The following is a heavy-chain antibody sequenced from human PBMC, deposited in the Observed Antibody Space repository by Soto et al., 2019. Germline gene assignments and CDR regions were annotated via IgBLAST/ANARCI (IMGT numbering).Heavy chain of an antibody. CDR1: GFTFSSYA. J-gene: IGHJ4*02. V-gene: IGHV3-23*01. CDR2: ISGSGGST. CDR3: AKTRQGWTVTIDY. Sequence: GGSLRLSCAASGFTFSSYAMSWVRQAPGKGLEWVSAISGSGGSTYYADSVKGRFTISRDNSKNTLYLQMNSLRADDSAVYYCAKTRQGWTVTIDYCGQGTLVPVSS. D-gene: IGHD4-17*01.